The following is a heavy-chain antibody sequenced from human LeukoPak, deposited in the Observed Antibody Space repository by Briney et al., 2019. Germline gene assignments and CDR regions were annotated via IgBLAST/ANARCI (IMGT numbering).Heavy chain of an antibody. CDR2: IIPIFGTA. V-gene: IGHV1-69*13. J-gene: IGHJ6*03. CDR3: ARDAVSEYYYYYMDV. Sequence: SVKVSCKASGGTFSSHAISWVRQAPGQGLEWMGGIIPIFGTANYAQKFQGRVTITADESTSTAYMELSSLRSEDTAVYYCARDAVSEYYYYYMDVWGKGTTVTVSS. CDR1: GGTFSSHA.